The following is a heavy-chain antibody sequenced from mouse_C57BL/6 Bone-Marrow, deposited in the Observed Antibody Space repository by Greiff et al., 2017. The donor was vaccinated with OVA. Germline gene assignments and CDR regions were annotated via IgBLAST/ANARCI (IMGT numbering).Heavy chain of an antibody. D-gene: IGHD1-1*01. CDR2: IDPSDSYT. V-gene: IGHV1-50*01. J-gene: IGHJ2*01. CDR1: GYTFTSYW. Sequence: QVQLKQPGAELVKPGASVKLSCKASGYTFTSYWMQWVKQRPGQGLEWIGEIDPSDSYTNYNQKFKGKATLTVDTSSSTAYMQLSSLTSEDSAVYYCARSRFHYYGSSYVDYWGQGTTLTVSS. CDR3: ARSRFHYYGSSYVDY.